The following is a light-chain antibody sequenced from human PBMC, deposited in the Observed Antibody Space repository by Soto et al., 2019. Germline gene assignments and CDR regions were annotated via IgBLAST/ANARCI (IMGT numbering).Light chain of an antibody. CDR3: QQRYNWPQT. V-gene: IGKV3-11*01. CDR1: QSVSRT. J-gene: IGKJ1*01. CDR2: AAS. Sequence: EVVLTQSPATLSLSPGERANLSCRTSQSVSRTLAWYQQKSGQAPRILIYAASNRATGIPTRFSGSGSGTDFTLTISSLEPEDFAVYYCQQRYNWPQTFGQGTKVEIK.